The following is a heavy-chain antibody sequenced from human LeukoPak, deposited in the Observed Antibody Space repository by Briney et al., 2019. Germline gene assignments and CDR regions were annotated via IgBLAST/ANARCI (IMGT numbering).Heavy chain of an antibody. D-gene: IGHD1-26*01. J-gene: IGHJ3*02. CDR1: GYTFRIYY. CDR3: AGERAPANDRSYGFDI. V-gene: IGHV1-46*04. Sequence: ASVRISCKASGYTFRIYYIHWVRQAPGQGLEWLGLITPIDGNTVYAQDLQGRVTMTRDTSTSTVYMEVKSLRSDDTAVYYCAGERAPANDRSYGFDIWGQGTLVTVSS. CDR2: ITPIDGNT.